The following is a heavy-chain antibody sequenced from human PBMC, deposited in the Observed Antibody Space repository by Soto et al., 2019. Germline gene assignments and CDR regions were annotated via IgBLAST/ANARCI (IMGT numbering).Heavy chain of an antibody. D-gene: IGHD2-15*01. CDR3: ARELLYSNWFDP. V-gene: IGHV1-18*01. CDR2: INAYNGNT. J-gene: IGHJ5*02. Sequence: ASVKVSCKASGYTFTNYAIHWVRQAPGQGLEWMGWINAYNGNTNYAQKLQGRVTMTTDTSTSTAYMELRSLRSDDTAVYYCARELLYSNWFDPWGQGTLVTVSS. CDR1: GYTFTNYA.